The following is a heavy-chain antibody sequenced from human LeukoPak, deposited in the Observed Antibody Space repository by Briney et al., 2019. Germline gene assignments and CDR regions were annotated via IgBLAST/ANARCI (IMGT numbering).Heavy chain of an antibody. D-gene: IGHD3-10*01. V-gene: IGHV4-34*01. CDR3: ARVRDIWPPLRYFDY. J-gene: IGHJ4*02. CDR1: GGSFSGYY. CDR2: IKHSGST. Sequence: PSETLSLTCAVYGGSFSGYYWSWIRQPPGKGLEWIGEIKHSGSTNYNPSLKSRVSISVDTSKNQFSLKLTSVTAADTAVYYCARVRDIWPPLRYFDYWGQGTLVTVSS.